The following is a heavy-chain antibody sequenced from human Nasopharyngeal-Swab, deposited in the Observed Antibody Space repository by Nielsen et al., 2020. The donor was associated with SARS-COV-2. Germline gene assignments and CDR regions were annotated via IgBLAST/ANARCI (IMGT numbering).Heavy chain of an antibody. V-gene: IGHV3-64*04. CDR3: AKGPLIIVVDYYFDY. CDR2: ISSNGGST. D-gene: IGHD2-2*01. J-gene: IGHJ4*02. Sequence: WIRQPPGKGLEYVSAISSNGGSTYYADSVKGRFTISRDNSKNTLYLQMNSLRAEDTAVYYCAKGPLIIVVDYYFDYWGQGTQVTVSS.